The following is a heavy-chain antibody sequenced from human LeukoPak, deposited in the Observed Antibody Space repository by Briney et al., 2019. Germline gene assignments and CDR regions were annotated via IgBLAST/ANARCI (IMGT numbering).Heavy chain of an antibody. Sequence: GGSLRLSYAASGFTFSSYAMSWGRQAPGKGLEWVSASRVNGGSTYYADCVKGRFTISRNNCNNTLYLQIDSLTADDTAVYYCAKDWETWLAFFALGYYMAVWGQGTTVTVSS. CDR1: GFTFSSYA. D-gene: IGHD6-19*01. V-gene: IGHV3-23*01. J-gene: IGHJ6*03. CDR3: AKDWETWLAFFALGYYMAV. CDR2: SRVNGGST.